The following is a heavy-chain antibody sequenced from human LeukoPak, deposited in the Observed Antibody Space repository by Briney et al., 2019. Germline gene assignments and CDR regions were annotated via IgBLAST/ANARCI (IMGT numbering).Heavy chain of an antibody. CDR2: IKQDGSEK. D-gene: IGHD3-3*01. CDR1: GFTFSSYW. CDR3: ARDPLSLRITSGGDY. Sequence: GGSLRLSCAASGFTFSSYWMSWVRQAPGKGLEWVANIKQDGSEKYYVDSVKGRFTISRDNAKNLLYLQMNSLRAEDTAVYYCARDPLSLRITSGGDYWGQGTLVTVSS. J-gene: IGHJ4*02. V-gene: IGHV3-7*01.